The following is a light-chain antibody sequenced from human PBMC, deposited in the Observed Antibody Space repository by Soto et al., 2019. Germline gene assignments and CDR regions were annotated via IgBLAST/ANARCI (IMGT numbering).Light chain of an antibody. CDR2: SNN. J-gene: IGLJ2*01. Sequence: QSVLTQPPSASGTPGQRVSISCSGSSSNIGSNTVNWYQQLPGTAPKLLIHSNNQRPSGVPDRFSGSKSGTSASLAISGLRSEDEADYYCATWDDSLNAVVFGGGTKLTVL. CDR1: SSNIGSNT. V-gene: IGLV1-44*01. CDR3: ATWDDSLNAVV.